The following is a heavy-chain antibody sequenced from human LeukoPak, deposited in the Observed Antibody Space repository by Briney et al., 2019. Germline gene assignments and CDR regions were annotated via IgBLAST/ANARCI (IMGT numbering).Heavy chain of an antibody. J-gene: IGHJ4*02. V-gene: IGHV4-34*01. CDR3: ARDYSSAWYRDFFDH. D-gene: IGHD6-19*01. Sequence: SETLSLTCAVSGGSVSNYYWTWIRQSPGKGLEWIGEINDSGNTNYNPSLKSRVTISVDTSKNQLSLKLSSVTAADTAMYFCARDYSSAWYRDFFDHWGQGTQVTV. CDR2: INDSGNT. CDR1: GGSVSNYY.